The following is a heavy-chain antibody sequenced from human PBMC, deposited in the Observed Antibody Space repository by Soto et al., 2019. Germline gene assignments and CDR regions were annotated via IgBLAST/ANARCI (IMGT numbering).Heavy chain of an antibody. Sequence: VGSLRLSCAASGFTFSSYGMHWVRQAPGKGLEWVAVIWYDGSNKYYADSVEGRFTISRDNSKNTLYLQMNSLRAEDTAVYYCAREGSTYSSSNSFDYWGQGTLVTVS. CDR3: AREGSTYSSSNSFDY. CDR1: GFTFSSYG. D-gene: IGHD6-6*01. J-gene: IGHJ4*02. CDR2: IWYDGSNK. V-gene: IGHV3-33*01.